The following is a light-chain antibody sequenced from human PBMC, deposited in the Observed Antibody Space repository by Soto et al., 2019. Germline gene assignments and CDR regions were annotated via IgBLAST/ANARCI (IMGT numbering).Light chain of an antibody. Sequence: EIVLKQSPGTLSLSPGERATLSCRASQSVTNNYLAWFRQKPGQAPRLLMYGASSRATGIPDRFSGSGSGTDFTLTITRLEPEDFAVYYCQQYASSRTFGQGAKVDIK. V-gene: IGKV3-20*01. J-gene: IGKJ1*01. CDR3: QQYASSRT. CDR2: GAS. CDR1: QSVTNNY.